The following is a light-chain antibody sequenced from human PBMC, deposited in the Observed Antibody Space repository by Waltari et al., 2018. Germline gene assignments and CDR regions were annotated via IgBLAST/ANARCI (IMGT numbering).Light chain of an antibody. J-gene: IGKJ4*01. V-gene: IGKV3-11*01. Sequence: EIVLTQSPATLSLSSGDRATLPCRASQSVSSSLAWYQQRPGQAPRLLIYDASNRATGIPARFSGSGSGTDFTLTISSLEPEDFAVYYCQQRSSWPLTFGGGTKVEVK. CDR3: QQRSSWPLT. CDR2: DAS. CDR1: QSVSSS.